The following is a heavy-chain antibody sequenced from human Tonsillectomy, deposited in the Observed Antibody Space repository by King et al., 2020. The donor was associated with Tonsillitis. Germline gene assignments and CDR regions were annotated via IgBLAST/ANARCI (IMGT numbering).Heavy chain of an antibody. CDR2: ISGSGGAT. D-gene: IGHD5-24*01. V-gene: IGHV3-23*04. CDR3: ANGADGYNYPHAFDI. Sequence: VQLVESGGGLAQPGGSLRLSCAASGFTFSNYAMNWVRQAPGKGLEWVSSISGSGGATYYADSVKGRFTISRDNSKNTLYLQMNSLRAEDTAIHYCANGADGYNYPHAFDIWGQGTMVTVSS. CDR1: GFTFSNYA. J-gene: IGHJ3*02.